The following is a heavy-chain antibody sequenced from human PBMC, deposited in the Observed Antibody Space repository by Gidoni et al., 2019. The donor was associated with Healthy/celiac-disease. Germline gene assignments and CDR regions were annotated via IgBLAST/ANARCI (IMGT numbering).Heavy chain of an antibody. Sequence: QLQLQESGSGLVKPSQTLSLTCAVSGGSLSSGGYSWSWIRQPPGKGLEWIGYIYHSGSTYYNPSLKSRVTISVDRSKNQFSLKLSSVTAADTAVYYCARYCSGGSCYFRGFDPWGQGTLVTVSS. J-gene: IGHJ5*02. V-gene: IGHV4-30-2*01. CDR2: IYHSGST. CDR3: ARYCSGGSCYFRGFDP. CDR1: GGSLSSGGYS. D-gene: IGHD2-15*01.